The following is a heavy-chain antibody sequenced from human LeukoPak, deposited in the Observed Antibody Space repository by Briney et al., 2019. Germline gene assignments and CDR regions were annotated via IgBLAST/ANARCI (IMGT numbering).Heavy chain of an antibody. CDR1: EFSVGSNY. Sequence: GGSLRLSCAASEFSVGSNYMTWVRQAPGKGLEWVSLIYSGGSTYYADSVKGRFTISRDNSKNTLYLQMNSLSAEDTAVYYCAKDFRGYSYGIDYWGQGTLVTVSS. CDR3: AKDFRGYSYGIDY. D-gene: IGHD5-18*01. CDR2: IYSGGST. J-gene: IGHJ4*02. V-gene: IGHV3-66*02.